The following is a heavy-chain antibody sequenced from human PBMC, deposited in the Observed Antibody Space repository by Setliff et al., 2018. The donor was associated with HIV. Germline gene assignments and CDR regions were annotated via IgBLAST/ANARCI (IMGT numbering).Heavy chain of an antibody. J-gene: IGHJ6*02. Sequence: SETLSLTCTVSGGSISSGSYYWSWIRQPAGKGLEWIGRIWTSGSTNYNPSLKSRVTISADTSKNQFSLKRNSVTAADTAVYYCARGTGSYDSNGYYYSAVDVWGQGTTVTVSS. D-gene: IGHD3-22*01. CDR2: IWTSGST. V-gene: IGHV4-61*02. CDR1: GGSISSGSYY. CDR3: ARGTGSYDSNGYYYSAVDV.